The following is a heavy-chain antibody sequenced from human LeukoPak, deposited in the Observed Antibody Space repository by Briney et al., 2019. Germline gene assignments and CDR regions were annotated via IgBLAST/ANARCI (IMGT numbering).Heavy chain of an antibody. CDR1: GFTFSSYW. CDR3: ARDVALSANDSPFDY. CDR2: IKPDGYDK. Sequence: PGGSLRLSCAASGFTFSSYWMGWARQAPGKGLEWVANIKPDGYDKYYVDSLKGRFTISRDNAKNSLYLQMNSLRAEDTAVYYCARDVALSANDSPFDYWGQGTLVTVSS. J-gene: IGHJ4*02. V-gene: IGHV3-7*01. D-gene: IGHD2-8*01.